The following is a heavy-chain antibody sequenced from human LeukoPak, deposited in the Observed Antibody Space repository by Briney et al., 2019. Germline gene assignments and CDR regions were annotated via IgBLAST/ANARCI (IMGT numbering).Heavy chain of an antibody. Sequence: GGSLRLSCAASGFTFSSYGMHWVRQAPGKGLEWVASINPDGSKKYSADSVKGRFTISRDNAENSLYLQMNSLRVEDTAFYYCARDLAYSRLDYWGQGMLVTVSS. D-gene: IGHD5-18*01. J-gene: IGHJ4*02. CDR3: ARDLAYSRLDY. CDR1: GFTFSSYG. CDR2: INPDGSKK. V-gene: IGHV3-7*01.